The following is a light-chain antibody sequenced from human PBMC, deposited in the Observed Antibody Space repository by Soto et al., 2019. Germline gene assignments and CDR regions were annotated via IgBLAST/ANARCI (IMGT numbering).Light chain of an antibody. V-gene: IGKV3-11*01. CDR1: QIVSSY. Sequence: EIVLTQSPATLSLSPGERATLSCRASQIVSSYLAWYQQKPGQAPRLLIYDASNRATGIPARFSGSGSGTDFTLTISSLEPEDFAVYYCQQRSKWPPEVTFGQGTRLEIK. J-gene: IGKJ5*01. CDR3: QQRSKWPPEVT. CDR2: DAS.